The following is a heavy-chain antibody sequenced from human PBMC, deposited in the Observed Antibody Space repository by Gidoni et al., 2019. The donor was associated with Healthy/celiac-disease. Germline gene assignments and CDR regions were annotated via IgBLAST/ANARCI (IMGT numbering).Heavy chain of an antibody. V-gene: IGHV4-59*01. D-gene: IGHD1-1*01. J-gene: IGHJ4*02. CDR2: IYYSRST. CDR1: GGSISSYY. Sequence: QVQLQESGPGLVKPSETLSLTFTVSGGSISSYYWSWIRQPPGKGLEWIGYIYYSRSTNYNPSLKSRVTISVDTSKNQFSLKLSSVTAADTAVYYCARLTSRLQVFDYWGQGTLVTVSS. CDR3: ARLTSRLQVFDY.